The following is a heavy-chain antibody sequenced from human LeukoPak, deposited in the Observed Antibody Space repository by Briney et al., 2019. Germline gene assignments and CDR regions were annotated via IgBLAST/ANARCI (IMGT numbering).Heavy chain of an antibody. CDR3: AKDPTAYCGGDCPFDY. V-gene: IGHV3-30*18. CDR1: GFTFSSYG. CDR2: ISYDGSNK. J-gene: IGHJ4*02. D-gene: IGHD2-21*02. Sequence: GGSLRLSCAASGFTFSSYGMHWVRQAPGKGLEWVAVISYDGSNKYYADSVKGRFTISRDNSKNTLYLQMNSLRAEDTAVYYCAKDPTAYCGGDCPFDYWGQGTLVTVSS.